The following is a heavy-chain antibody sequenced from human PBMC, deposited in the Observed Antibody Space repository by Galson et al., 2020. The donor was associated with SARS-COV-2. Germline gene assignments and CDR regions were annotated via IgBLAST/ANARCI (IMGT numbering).Heavy chain of an antibody. CDR1: GYTFADYA. CDR3: FVDRSGDWSDAFDM. V-gene: IGHV3-9*01. CDR2: ISWNSGMI. Sequence: GGSLRLSCATSGYTFADYAMNWVRQAPGKGLEWVSGISWNSGMITYADSVKGRFIISRDNAKNSLYLQMNNLRTEDTALYYCFVDRSGDWSDAFDMWGQGTMVTVSS. D-gene: IGHD3-22*01. J-gene: IGHJ3*02.